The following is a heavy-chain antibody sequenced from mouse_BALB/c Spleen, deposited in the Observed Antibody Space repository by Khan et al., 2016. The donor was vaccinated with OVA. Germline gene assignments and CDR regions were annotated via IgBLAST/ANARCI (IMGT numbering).Heavy chain of an antibody. V-gene: IGHV3-1*02. J-gene: IGHJ3*01. Sequence: EVQLQESGPDLVKPSQSLSLTCTVTGYSITSGYNWHWIRQFPGNKLEWMGYIHYSGSTNYNPSLKSRISITRDTSKNQFFLQLKSVTTEDTATYYCAGLRRGSWFAYWGQGTLVTVSA. D-gene: IGHD2-4*01. CDR3: AGLRRGSWFAY. CDR1: GYSITSGYN. CDR2: IHYSGST.